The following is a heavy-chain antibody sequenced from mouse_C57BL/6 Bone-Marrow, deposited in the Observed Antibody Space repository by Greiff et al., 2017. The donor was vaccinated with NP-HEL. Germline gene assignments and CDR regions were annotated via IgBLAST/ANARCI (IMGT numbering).Heavy chain of an antibody. CDR1: GFTFSSYA. D-gene: IGHD2-1*01. J-gene: IGHJ2*01. Sequence: DVMLVESGGVLVKPGGSLKLSCAASGFTFSSYAMSWVRQTPEKRLEWVATISDGGSYTYYPDNVKGRFTISRDNAKNNLYLQMSHLKSEDTAMYYCAREDGNYGYWGQGTTLTVSS. CDR3: AREDGNYGY. V-gene: IGHV5-4*01. CDR2: ISDGGSYT.